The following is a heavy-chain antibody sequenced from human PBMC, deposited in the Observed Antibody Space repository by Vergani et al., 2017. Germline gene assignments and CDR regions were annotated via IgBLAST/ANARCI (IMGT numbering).Heavy chain of an antibody. CDR2: IGGDGNT. CDR1: GFTFRNYA. Sequence: EVQLLESGGGLAQPGGSLRLSCAASGFTFRNYAMTWVRQAPGKGLEWVSGIGGDGNTHYPDSVKGRFTISRDNSKNTLYLQMNSLRAEDTAIYYCARALISSSWYWFDPWGQGTLVTVSS. CDR3: ARALISSSWYWFDP. D-gene: IGHD6-13*01. J-gene: IGHJ5*02. V-gene: IGHV3-23*01.